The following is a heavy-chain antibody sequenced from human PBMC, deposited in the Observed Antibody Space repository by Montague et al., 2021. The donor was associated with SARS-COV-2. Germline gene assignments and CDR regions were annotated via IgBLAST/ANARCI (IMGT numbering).Heavy chain of an antibody. CDR3: AKDGLLGSGSTSGYYYYGMDV. J-gene: IGHJ6*02. CDR1: GFTFSSYA. CDR2: IYSGGSST. Sequence: SLRLSCAASGFTFSSYAMSWVRQAPGKGLEWVSVIYSGGSSTYYADSVKGRFTISRDNSKNTLYLQMNSLRAEDTAVYYCAKDGLLGSGSTSGYYYYGMDVWGQGTTVTVSS. D-gene: IGHD1-26*01. V-gene: IGHV3-23*03.